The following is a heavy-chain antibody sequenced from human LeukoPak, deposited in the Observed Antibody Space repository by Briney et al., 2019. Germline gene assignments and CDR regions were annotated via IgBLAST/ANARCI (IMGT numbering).Heavy chain of an antibody. J-gene: IGHJ3*02. CDR1: GGSISSYY. CDR2: IYYSGST. CDR3: ARQGGYYDILTGVTLNDAFDI. D-gene: IGHD3-9*01. Sequence: SETLSLTCTVSGGSISSYYWSWIRQPPGKGLEWIGYIYYSGSTNYNPSLKSRVTISVDTSKNQFSLKLSSVTAADTAVYYCARQGGYYDILTGVTLNDAFDIWGQGTMVTVSS. V-gene: IGHV4-59*01.